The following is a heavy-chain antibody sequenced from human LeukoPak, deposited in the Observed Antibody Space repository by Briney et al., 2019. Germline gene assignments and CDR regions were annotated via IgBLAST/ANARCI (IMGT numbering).Heavy chain of an antibody. CDR1: GFTFSSYS. J-gene: IGHJ5*02. CDR2: ISSSSSYI. D-gene: IGHD6-13*01. CDR3: ASIAAEVDWFDP. V-gene: IGHV3-21*01. Sequence: GGSLRLSCAASGFTFSSYSMNWVRQAPGKGLEWVSSISSSSSYIYYADSVKGRFTISRDNAKNSQYLQMNSLRAEDTAVYYCASIAAEVDWFDPWGQGTLVTVSS.